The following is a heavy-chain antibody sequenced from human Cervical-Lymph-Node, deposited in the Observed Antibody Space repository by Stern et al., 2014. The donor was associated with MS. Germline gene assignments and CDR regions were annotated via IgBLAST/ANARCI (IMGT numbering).Heavy chain of an antibody. J-gene: IGHJ3*02. D-gene: IGHD2-2*01. V-gene: IGHV4-4*02. Sequence: QVQLQESGPGLVKPSGTLSLTCAVSGGSITTSSNWWSWVRQPPGKGLEWLGGIYYSGSTNYNLSLKSRLTISVDKSKTQFSLNLSSVTAADTAVYYCARVRFCGTTSCYGPDAFDIWGQGTMVTVSS. CDR3: ARVRFCGTTSCYGPDAFDI. CDR2: IYYSGST. CDR1: GGSITTSSNW.